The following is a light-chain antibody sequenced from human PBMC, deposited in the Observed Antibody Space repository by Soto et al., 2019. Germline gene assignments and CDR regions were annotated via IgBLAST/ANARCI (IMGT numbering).Light chain of an antibody. V-gene: IGLV1-40*01. CDR2: GNT. Sequence: QSVLTQPPSVSGAPGQRVTISCTGSSSNIGAGYDVHWYQQLPGTAPKLLIYGNTNRLSGVPDRFSGSESDTSASLAITGLQAEDEADYYCQSYDDSLSCSVFGGGTKLTVL. CDR1: SSNIGAGYD. J-gene: IGLJ3*02. CDR3: QSYDDSLSCSV.